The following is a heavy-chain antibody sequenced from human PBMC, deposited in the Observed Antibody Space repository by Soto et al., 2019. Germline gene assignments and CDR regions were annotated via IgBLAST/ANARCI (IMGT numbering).Heavy chain of an antibody. J-gene: IGHJ6*03. V-gene: IGHV3-33*01. CDR3: GRDYNDFWSGYYYYYYYNMDV. CDR1: GFTFSSYG. Sequence: QVQLVESGGGVVQPGRSVRLSCAASGFTFSSYGMHWVCQAPAKGLESVAVIWYDGSNKYYADSVKGRFTISRDNFKNTLYLKMNSLRAEDTAVYYCGRDYNDFWSGYYYYYYYNMDVWGKGATVT. D-gene: IGHD3-3*01. CDR2: IWYDGSNK.